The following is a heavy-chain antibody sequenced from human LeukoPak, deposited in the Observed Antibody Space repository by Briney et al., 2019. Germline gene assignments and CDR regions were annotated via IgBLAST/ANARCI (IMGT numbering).Heavy chain of an antibody. CDR2: INPNSGGT. CDR3: ARGHSNYRVYGMDV. Sequence: ASVKVSCKASGYTFTSYTISWVRQAPGQGLEWMGWINPNSGGTNYAQKFQGRVTMTRDTSISTAYMELSRLRSDDTAVYYCARGHSNYRVYGMDVWGQGTTVIVSS. D-gene: IGHD4-4*01. J-gene: IGHJ6*02. V-gene: IGHV1-2*02. CDR1: GYTFTSYT.